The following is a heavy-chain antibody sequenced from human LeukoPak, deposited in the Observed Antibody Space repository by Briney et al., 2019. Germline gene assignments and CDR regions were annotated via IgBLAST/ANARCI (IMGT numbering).Heavy chain of an antibody. V-gene: IGHV3-66*01. CDR2: IYSGGST. CDR1: EFSVGSNY. Sequence: GGSLRLSCAASEFSVGSNYMTWVRQAPGKGLEWVSLIYSGGSTYYADSVKGRFTISRDNSKNTLYLQMNSLRAEDTAVYYCAKAPWGQLWLLYYWGQGTLVTVSS. D-gene: IGHD5-18*01. J-gene: IGHJ4*02. CDR3: AKAPWGQLWLLYY.